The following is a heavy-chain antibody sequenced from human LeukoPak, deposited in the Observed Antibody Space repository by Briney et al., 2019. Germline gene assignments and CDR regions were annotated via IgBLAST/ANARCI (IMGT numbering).Heavy chain of an antibody. CDR1: GYSFTSYW. Sequence: GESLQISCKGSGYSFTSYWIGWVRQMPGKGLEWMGIIYPGDSDTRYSPSFQGQVTISADKSISTAYLQWSSLKASDTAMYYCARHAPYGDYVGGRDYWGQGTLVTVSS. D-gene: IGHD4-17*01. J-gene: IGHJ4*02. CDR3: ARHAPYGDYVGGRDY. V-gene: IGHV5-51*01. CDR2: IYPGDSDT.